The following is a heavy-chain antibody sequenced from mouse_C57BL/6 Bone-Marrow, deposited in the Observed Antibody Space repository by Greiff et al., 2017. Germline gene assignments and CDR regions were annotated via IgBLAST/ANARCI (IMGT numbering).Heavy chain of an antibody. V-gene: IGHV1-50*01. CDR2: IDPSDSYT. CDR1: GYTFTSYW. CDR3: ARLSRDPFAY. J-gene: IGHJ3*01. Sequence: QVQLKQPGAELVKPGASVKLSCKASGYTFTSYWMQWVKQRPGQGLEWIGEIDPSDSYTNYNQKFKGKATLTVDTSSSTAYMQLSSLTSEDSAVYYCARLSRDPFAYWGQGTLVTVSA.